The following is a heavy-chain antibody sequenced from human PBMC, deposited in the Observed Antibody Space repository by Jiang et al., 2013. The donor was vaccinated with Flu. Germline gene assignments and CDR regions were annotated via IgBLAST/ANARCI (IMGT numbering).Heavy chain of an antibody. V-gene: IGHV7-4-1*02. J-gene: IGHJ4*02. CDR2: INTYNGDP. Sequence: VQSGSELKEPGASVKVSCRASGYTFTKYSIYWVRQAPGQGLEWLGWINTYNGDPKYVQDFTGRIVFSVDPSVSTAFLHIKDLKTEDTAVYFCARPTLGTFDYWGQGTLVSVSS. D-gene: IGHD1-7*01. CDR1: GYTFTKYS. CDR3: ARPTLGTFDY.